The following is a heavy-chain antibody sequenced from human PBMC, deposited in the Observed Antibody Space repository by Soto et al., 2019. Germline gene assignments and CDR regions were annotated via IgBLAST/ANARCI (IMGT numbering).Heavy chain of an antibody. CDR3: AKGLINGRWYAAD. J-gene: IGHJ4*02. D-gene: IGHD6-13*01. CDR1: GFTFSSCF. Sequence: GGSLRLSCGASGFTFSSCFMSWVRQAPGKGLEWVSCITDSGTGTYYADSVKGRFTISRDNSKNTMYLQMNNLRAEDTGVYYCAKGLINGRWYAADWGQGTLVTVSS. CDR2: ITDSGTGT. V-gene: IGHV3-23*01.